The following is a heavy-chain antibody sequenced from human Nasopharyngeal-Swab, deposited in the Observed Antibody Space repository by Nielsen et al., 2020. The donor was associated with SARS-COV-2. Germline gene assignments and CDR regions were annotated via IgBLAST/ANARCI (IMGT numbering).Heavy chain of an antibody. J-gene: IGHJ6*03. CDR1: GFTFSSYA. D-gene: IGHD3-22*01. CDR2: ISGSGGST. CDR3: AKDEPYYDSSGYNYYYYYYMDV. Sequence: GGPLRLSCAASGFTFSSYAMSWVRQAPGKGLEWVSAISGSGGSTYYADSVKGRFTISRDNSKNTLYLQMNSLRAEDTAVYYCAKDEPYYDSSGYNYYYYYYMDVWGKGTTVTVSS. V-gene: IGHV3-23*01.